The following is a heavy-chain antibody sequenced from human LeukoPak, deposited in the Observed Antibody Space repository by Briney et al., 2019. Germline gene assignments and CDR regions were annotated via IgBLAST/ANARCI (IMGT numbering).Heavy chain of an antibody. J-gene: IGHJ6*03. Sequence: GGSLRLSCTVSGFTVSSNSMSWVRQAPGKGLEWVSFIYSDNTHYSDSVKGRFTISRDNAKNSLYLQMDSLRVEDTAVYYCARDPYSGSYGPYYYYYMDVWGKGTTVTISS. CDR1: GFTVSSNS. D-gene: IGHD1-26*01. CDR2: IYSDNT. CDR3: ARDPYSGSYGPYYYYYMDV. V-gene: IGHV3-53*01.